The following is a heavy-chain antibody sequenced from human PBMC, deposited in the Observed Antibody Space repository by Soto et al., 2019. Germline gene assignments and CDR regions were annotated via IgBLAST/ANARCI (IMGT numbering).Heavy chain of an antibody. J-gene: IGHJ1*01. D-gene: IGHD3-9*01. V-gene: IGHV4-31*03. Sequence: SDTVYRNCTVPGGPSSSEDTYWSWIRQHPGRGLEWIGYIYYSGSTYYNPSLKSRVSMSVDTSKNQFSLKLSSVTAADTAVYYCARERNDYLLTGFLDDWAQGTLVTVTS. CDR2: IYYSGST. CDR1: GGPSSSEDTY. CDR3: ARERNDYLLTGFLDD.